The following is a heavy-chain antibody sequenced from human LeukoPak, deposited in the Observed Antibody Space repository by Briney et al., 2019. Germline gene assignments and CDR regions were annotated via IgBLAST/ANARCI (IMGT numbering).Heavy chain of an antibody. V-gene: IGHV1-8*01. CDR2: VNPNSGNT. Sequence: ASVKVSCKASGYTFTSFDINWVRQATGQGLEWMGWVNPNSGNTGFAHKFQGRVSMTRSTSISTAYMELSSLRSEDTAVYYCARAHCRENMPAADTGCWFDPWGQGTLVTVSS. D-gene: IGHD6-13*01. CDR3: ARAHCRENMPAADTGCWFDP. J-gene: IGHJ5*02. CDR1: GYTFTSFD.